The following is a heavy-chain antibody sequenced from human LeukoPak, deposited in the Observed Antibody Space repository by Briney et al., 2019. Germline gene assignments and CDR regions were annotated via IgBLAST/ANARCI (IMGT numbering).Heavy chain of an antibody. J-gene: IGHJ4*02. Sequence: PSETLSLTCTVSGGSISSGGYYWSWIRQHPGKGLEWIGYIYYSGSTYYNPSLKSRVTISVDTSKNQFSLKLSSVTAADTAVYYCARGQGGIAVAGTDCFDYWGQGTLVTVSS. CDR1: GGSISSGGYY. CDR2: IYYSGST. D-gene: IGHD6-19*01. CDR3: ARGQGGIAVAGTDCFDY. V-gene: IGHV4-31*03.